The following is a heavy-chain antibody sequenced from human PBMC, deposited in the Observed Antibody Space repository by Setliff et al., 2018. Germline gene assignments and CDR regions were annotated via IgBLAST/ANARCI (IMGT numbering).Heavy chain of an antibody. CDR2: IKQDGGEK. D-gene: IGHD3-3*01. CDR1: GFTLSDYW. V-gene: IGHV3-7*03. Sequence: PGGSLRLSCAASGFTLSDYWMAWVRQAPGKGLEWVANIKQDGGEKYCADSVKGRFTISRDNAKNSLYLQMNSLRAEDTAVYYCARGGRFAHYMDVWGKGTTVTVSS. CDR3: ARGGRFAHYMDV. J-gene: IGHJ6*03.